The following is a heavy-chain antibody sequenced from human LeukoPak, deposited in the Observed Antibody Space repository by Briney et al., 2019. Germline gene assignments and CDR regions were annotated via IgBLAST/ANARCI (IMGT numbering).Heavy chain of an antibody. Sequence: SETLSPTCTVSGYSISSGYYWGWIRQPPGKGLEWIGSIYHSGSTNYNPSLKSRVTISVDTSKNQFSLKLSSVTAADTAVYYCARSVEGYCRGGSCYSYSYYMDVWGKGTTVTVSS. CDR1: GYSISSGYY. D-gene: IGHD2-15*01. CDR2: IYHSGST. CDR3: ARSVEGYCRGGSCYSYSYYMDV. J-gene: IGHJ6*03. V-gene: IGHV4-38-2*02.